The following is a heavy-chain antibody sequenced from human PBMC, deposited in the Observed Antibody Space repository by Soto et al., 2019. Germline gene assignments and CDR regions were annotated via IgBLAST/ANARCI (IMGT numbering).Heavy chain of an antibody. J-gene: IGHJ6*02. CDR2: IYYSGST. V-gene: IGHV4-39*01. CDR3: ARRSYYDSSGDRYYGMDV. Sequence: PSETLSLTCTVSGGSISSSSYYWGWIRQPPGKGLEWIGSIYYSGSTYYNPSLKSRVTISVDTSKNQFSLKLSSVTAADTAVYYCARRSYYDSSGDRYYGMDVWGHGTTVTVSS. D-gene: IGHD3-22*01. CDR1: GGSISSSSYY.